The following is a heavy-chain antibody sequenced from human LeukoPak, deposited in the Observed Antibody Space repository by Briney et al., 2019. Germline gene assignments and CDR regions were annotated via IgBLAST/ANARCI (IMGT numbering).Heavy chain of an antibody. CDR3: AREDPDYDFWSGYPSYYYMDV. CDR1: GGSISSYY. V-gene: IGHV4-4*07. J-gene: IGHJ6*03. Sequence: SETLSLTCTVSGGSISSYYWSWIRQPAGKGLEWIGRIYTSGSTNYNPSLKSRVTMSVDTSKNQFSLKLSSVTAADTAVYYCAREDPDYDFWSGYPSYYYMDVWGKGTTVTVSS. D-gene: IGHD3-3*01. CDR2: IYTSGST.